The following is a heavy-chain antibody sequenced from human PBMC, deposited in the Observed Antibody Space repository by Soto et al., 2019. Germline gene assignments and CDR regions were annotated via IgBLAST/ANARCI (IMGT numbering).Heavy chain of an antibody. CDR2: IYPGDSDT. J-gene: IGHJ6*03. Sequence: GESLKISCQGSGYSFTSYWIGWVRQMPGKGLEWMGIIYPGDSDTRYSPSFQGQVTISADKSISTAYLQWSSLKASDTAMYYCARQAPDYGDYVGYMDVWGKGTTVTVSS. D-gene: IGHD4-17*01. CDR1: GYSFTSYW. CDR3: ARQAPDYGDYVGYMDV. V-gene: IGHV5-51*01.